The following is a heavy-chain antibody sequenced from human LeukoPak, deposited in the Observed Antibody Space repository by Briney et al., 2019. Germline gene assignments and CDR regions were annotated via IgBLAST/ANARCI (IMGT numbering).Heavy chain of an antibody. J-gene: IGHJ6*03. V-gene: IGHV3-48*03. CDR2: ISSSVSTI. Sequence: GGSLRLSCAASGFTFSSYEMNWVRQAPGKGLEWVSYISSSVSTIYYADSVKGRFTISRDNAKNTLYLQMNSLRAEDTAVYYCARDPYSGTYGDTYYYYMDVWGKGTTVTISS. D-gene: IGHD1-26*01. CDR3: ARDPYSGTYGDTYYYYMDV. CDR1: GFTFSSYE.